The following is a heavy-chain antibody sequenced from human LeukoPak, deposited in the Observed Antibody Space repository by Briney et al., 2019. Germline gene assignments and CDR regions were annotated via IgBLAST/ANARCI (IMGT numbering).Heavy chain of an antibody. CDR1: GFRFGSYA. CDR3: ARDLGWAPYGDAPSDAFDI. J-gene: IGHJ3*02. V-gene: IGHV1-69*13. Sequence: VASVKVSCKTSGFRFGSYAINWLRQAPGQGLEWMGAITPVTGPTNYAQKFQDRVTITAVESTDTAYMEMSGLRSEDTAVYYCARDLGWAPYGDAPSDAFDIWGQGTMVTVSS. CDR2: ITPVTGPT. D-gene: IGHD4-17*01.